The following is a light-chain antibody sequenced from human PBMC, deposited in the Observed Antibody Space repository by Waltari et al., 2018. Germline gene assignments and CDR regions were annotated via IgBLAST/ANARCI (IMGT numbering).Light chain of an antibody. CDR1: QDISNS. J-gene: IGKJ4*01. V-gene: IGKV1-33*01. Sequence: DIQMTQSPSSLSASVGDRVTITCQPSQDISNSLNWYQQKPGKAPKVLIYDAANLESGVQSRFSGSGFGTDFTFTISSLQPEDLATYFCQQYHNLPATFGGGTKVESK. CDR2: DAA. CDR3: QQYHNLPAT.